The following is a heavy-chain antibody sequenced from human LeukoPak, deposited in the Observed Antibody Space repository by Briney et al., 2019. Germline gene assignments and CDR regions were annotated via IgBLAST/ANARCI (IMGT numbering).Heavy chain of an antibody. CDR1: GGSFSGYY. V-gene: IGHV4-34*01. CDR2: INHSGST. CDR3: ARGIVVVPARHYYYYGMDV. Sequence: KTSETLSLTCAVYGGSFSGYYWSWIRQPPGKGLEWIGEINHSGSTNYNPSLKSRVTISVDTSKNQFSLKLSSVTAADTAVYYCARGIVVVPARHYYYYGMDVWGQGTTVTVSS. J-gene: IGHJ6*02. D-gene: IGHD2-2*01.